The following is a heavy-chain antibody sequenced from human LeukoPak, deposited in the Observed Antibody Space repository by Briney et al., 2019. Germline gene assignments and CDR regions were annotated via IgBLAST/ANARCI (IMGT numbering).Heavy chain of an antibody. Sequence: GGSLRLSCAASGFTFSSYGMHWVRQAPGKGLEWVAFIRYDGSNKYYADSVKGRFTISRDNSKNTLYLQMNSLRAEDTAVYYCAKAPMIVVVITAWFDPWGQGTLVTVSS. D-gene: IGHD3-22*01. V-gene: IGHV3-30*02. CDR3: AKAPMIVVVITAWFDP. CDR1: GFTFSSYG. J-gene: IGHJ5*02. CDR2: IRYDGSNK.